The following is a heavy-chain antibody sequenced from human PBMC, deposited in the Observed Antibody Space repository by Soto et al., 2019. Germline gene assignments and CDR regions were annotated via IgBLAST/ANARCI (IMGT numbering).Heavy chain of an antibody. J-gene: IGHJ4*02. CDR3: ARGVPYYYDSSGYYYAYFDY. CDR2: ISAYNGNT. V-gene: IGHV1-18*01. CDR1: GYTFTSYG. Sequence: APVKVSCKASGYTFTSYGISWVRQAPGQGLEWMGWISAYNGNTNYAQKLQGRVTMTTDTSTSTAYMELRSLRSDDTAVYYCARGVPYYYDSSGYYYAYFDYWGQGTLVNVSS. D-gene: IGHD3-22*01.